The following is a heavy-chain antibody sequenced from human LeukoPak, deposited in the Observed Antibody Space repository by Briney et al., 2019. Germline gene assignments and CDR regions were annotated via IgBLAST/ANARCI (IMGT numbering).Heavy chain of an antibody. V-gene: IGHV3-30*04. J-gene: IGHJ4*02. D-gene: IGHD2-15*01. CDR1: GFTFCSYA. CDR3: SRGYCSGGSCFYFDY. Sequence: SGRSLRLSCAASGFTFCSYAMHWVRQAPGKGLEWVAVISYDGSNKYYADSVKGRFTISRDNSKNTLYLQMNSLRAEDTAVYYCSRGYCSGGSCFYFDYWGQGTLVTVSS. CDR2: ISYDGSNK.